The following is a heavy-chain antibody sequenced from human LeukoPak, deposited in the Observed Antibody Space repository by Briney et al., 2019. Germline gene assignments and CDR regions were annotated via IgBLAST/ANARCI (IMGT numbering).Heavy chain of an antibody. CDR1: GFTFGDYA. D-gene: IGHD3-9*01. CDR3: ARSIGLTGGGVDV. CDR2: ITDSGSSI. V-gene: IGHV3-11*01. Sequence: GGSLRLSCTASGFTFGDYAMSWFRQAPGQGLEWVSYITDSGSSIHYADSVNGRFTISRDNAKNSLYLQMNSLRAEDSAVYYCARSIGLTGGGVDVWGRGTTVTVSS. J-gene: IGHJ6*02.